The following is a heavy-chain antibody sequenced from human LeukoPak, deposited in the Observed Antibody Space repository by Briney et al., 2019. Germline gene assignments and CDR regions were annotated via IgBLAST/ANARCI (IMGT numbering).Heavy chain of an antibody. CDR3: AKAIRGYSGYEL. D-gene: IGHD5-12*01. Sequence: QPGGSLRLSCAASGFTFSSYGMHWVRQAPGKGLEWVSAISGSGGSTYYADSVKGRFTISRDNSKNTLYLQMNSLRAEDTAVYYCAKAIRGYSGYELWGQGTLVTVSS. CDR2: ISGSGGST. J-gene: IGHJ4*02. CDR1: GFTFSSYG. V-gene: IGHV3-23*01.